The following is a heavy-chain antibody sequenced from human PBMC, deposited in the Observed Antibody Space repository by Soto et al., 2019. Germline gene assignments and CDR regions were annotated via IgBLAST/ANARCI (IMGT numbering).Heavy chain of an antibody. J-gene: IGHJ4*02. CDR3: VRGALRAPATFDY. Sequence: QVQLKESGPGLGNPSGTLSLTCAVSGGSINTNNWRSWVRQPPGKGLEWIGEIFHRGSTIYNPSFKSRVSISLDKSNNIFSLKLISVTAADTAVYYCVRGALRAPATFDYWGQGTPVTGSS. CDR1: GGSINTNNW. CDR2: IFHRGST. D-gene: IGHD1-26*01. V-gene: IGHV4-4*02.